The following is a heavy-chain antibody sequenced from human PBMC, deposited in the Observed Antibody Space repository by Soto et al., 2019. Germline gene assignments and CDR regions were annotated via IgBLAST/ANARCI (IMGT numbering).Heavy chain of an antibody. J-gene: IGHJ4*02. V-gene: IGHV1-69*02. CDR3: ASGGHAGLLSHGSPWHYFDY. D-gene: IGHD3-16*01. CDR2: IIPILGIA. CDR1: GGTFSSYT. Sequence: ASVKVSCKASGGTFSSYTISWVRQAPGQGLEWMGRIIPILGIANYAQKFQGRVTITADKSTSTAYMELSSLRSEDTAVYYCASGGHAGLLSHGSPWHYFDYWGQGTLVTVSS.